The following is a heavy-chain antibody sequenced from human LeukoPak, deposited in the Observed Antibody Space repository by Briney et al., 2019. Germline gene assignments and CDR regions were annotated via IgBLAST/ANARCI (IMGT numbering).Heavy chain of an antibody. V-gene: IGHV3-23*01. D-gene: IGHD6-19*01. Sequence: GGSLGLSCVASGFTFSRSAMTWVRQAPGKGLEWVSTISASVRGSYYADSVNGRFTLSRDNSKDTLFLQMNSLRAEDTAIYYCAAGSGWYDYWGQGTLVTVSS. CDR1: GFTFSRSA. J-gene: IGHJ4*02. CDR3: AAGSGWYDY. CDR2: ISASVRGS.